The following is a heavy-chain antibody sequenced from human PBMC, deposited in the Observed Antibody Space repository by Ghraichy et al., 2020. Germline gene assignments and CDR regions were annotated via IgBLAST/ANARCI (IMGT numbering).Heavy chain of an antibody. D-gene: IGHD6-13*01. CDR3: ARGGGIAASSSYFDY. CDR2: MNPNSGNT. J-gene: IGHJ4*02. CDR1: GYTFTSYD. V-gene: IGHV1-8*01. Sequence: ASVKVSCKASGYTFTSYDINWVRLATGQGLEWMGWMNPNSGNTGYAQKFQGRVTMTRNTSISTAYMELSSLRSEDTAVYYCARGGGIAASSSYFDYWGQGTLVTVSS.